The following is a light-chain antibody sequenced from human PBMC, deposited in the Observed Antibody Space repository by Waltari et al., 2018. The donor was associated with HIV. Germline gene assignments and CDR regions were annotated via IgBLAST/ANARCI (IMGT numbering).Light chain of an antibody. V-gene: IGKV3-15*01. Sequence: EIVMTQSPATLSVSPVERATLSCRASQSVTRNLAWYQQKPGQAPRLLIYGASTRATGIPARFSGSGSGTEFTLTIRSLQSEDFAVYYCQQYNNWPPTFGQGTKVEIK. CDR1: QSVTRN. CDR3: QQYNNWPPT. J-gene: IGKJ1*01. CDR2: GAS.